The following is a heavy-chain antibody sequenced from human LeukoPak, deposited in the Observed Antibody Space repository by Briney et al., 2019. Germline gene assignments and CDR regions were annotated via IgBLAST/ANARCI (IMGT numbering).Heavy chain of an antibody. J-gene: IGHJ4*02. CDR1: GFTFSSYW. CDR2: INQDGGEK. CDR3: ARGPYYDSSRLDY. V-gene: IGHV3-7*01. D-gene: IGHD3-22*01. Sequence: PGGSLRLSCAASGFTFSSYWMSWVRQAPGKGLEWVANINQDGGEKYYVDSVKGRFTISRDNAKNSVYLQMNSLRAEDTAVYYCARGPYYDSSRLDYWGQGALVTVSS.